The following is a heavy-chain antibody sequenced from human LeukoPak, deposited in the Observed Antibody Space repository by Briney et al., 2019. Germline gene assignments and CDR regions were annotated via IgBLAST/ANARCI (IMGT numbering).Heavy chain of an antibody. Sequence: GESLKISCKASGYSFSDYWIGWVRHMPGKGLEWMTIIYPGDSETRYSPSLQGQVTISADKSINTVYLQWNSLKASDTAMYYCARQRGYRMIKDGFDVWGQGTMITVAS. CDR1: GYSFSDYW. D-gene: IGHD2-2*03. CDR3: ARQRGYRMIKDGFDV. V-gene: IGHV5-51*01. J-gene: IGHJ3*01. CDR2: IYPGDSET.